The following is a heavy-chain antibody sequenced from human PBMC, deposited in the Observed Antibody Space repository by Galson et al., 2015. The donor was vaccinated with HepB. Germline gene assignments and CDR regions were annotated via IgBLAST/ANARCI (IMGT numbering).Heavy chain of an antibody. J-gene: IGHJ4*02. Sequence: SLRLSCAASGFTFSSSNMNWVRQAPGKGLEWVSYISSSGSIIYYADSVKGRFTISRDNAKNPLYLQMNSLRDEDTAVYYCARDTSTISCSNWGQGTLVTVSS. CDR3: ARDTSTISCSN. D-gene: IGHD2-15*01. CDR1: GFTFSSSN. V-gene: IGHV3-48*02. CDR2: ISSSGSII.